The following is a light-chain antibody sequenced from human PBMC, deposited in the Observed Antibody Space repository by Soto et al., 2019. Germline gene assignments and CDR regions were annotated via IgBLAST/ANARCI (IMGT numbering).Light chain of an antibody. V-gene: IGKV3-20*01. Sequence: EIVLTQSPGTLSLSPGERATLSCGASQSVTSNYLAWYQQKPGQAHRLLIFGASIRVTGIPDRFIGSGSGTDFTLTITRLEPEEFAVYYCQHYVTSLTTVGQGTKV. J-gene: IGKJ1*01. CDR3: QHYVTSLTT. CDR1: QSVTSNY. CDR2: GAS.